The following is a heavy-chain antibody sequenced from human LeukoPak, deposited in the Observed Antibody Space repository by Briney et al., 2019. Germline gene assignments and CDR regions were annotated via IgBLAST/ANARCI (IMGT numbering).Heavy chain of an antibody. Sequence: ASVKVSCKASGGTFSSYAISWVRQAPGQGLEWMGRIIPILGTANYAQKFQGRVTITADKSTSTAYMELSSLRSEDTAVYYCARVLEFYYYDTPRFDPWGQGTLVTVSS. CDR2: IIPILGTA. V-gene: IGHV1-69*04. J-gene: IGHJ5*02. CDR1: GGTFSSYA. CDR3: ARVLEFYYYDTPRFDP. D-gene: IGHD3-22*01.